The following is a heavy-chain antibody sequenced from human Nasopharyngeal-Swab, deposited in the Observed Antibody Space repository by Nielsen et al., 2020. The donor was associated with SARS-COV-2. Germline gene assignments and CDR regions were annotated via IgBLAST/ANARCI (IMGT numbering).Heavy chain of an antibody. D-gene: IGHD6-6*01. J-gene: IGHJ4*02. Sequence: GGSLRLSCAASGFTFSNAWMSWVRQAPGKGLEWVGRIKSKTDGGTTDYAAPVKGRLTISRDDSKNTLYLQMNSLKTEDTAVYYRTTGPGLSIAARPALASIRSYRGQGTLVTVSS. V-gene: IGHV3-15*01. CDR3: TTGPGLSIAARPALASIRSY. CDR1: GFTFSNAW. CDR2: IKSKTDGGTT.